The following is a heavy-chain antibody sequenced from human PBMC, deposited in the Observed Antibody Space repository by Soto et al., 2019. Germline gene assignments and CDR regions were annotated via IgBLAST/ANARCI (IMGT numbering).Heavy chain of an antibody. CDR2: FKSVGAGGTT. CDR3: IWESKFYSSWQ. J-gene: IGHJ4*02. D-gene: IGHD5-12*01. V-gene: IGHV3-15*01. CDR1: GFTFSRYW. Sequence: PGGSLRLSCAASGFTFSRYWMSWVRQAPGKGLEWVGRFKSVGAGGTTEYAAPVKGRFTLSRDDLQNTMYLQMNSLKTDDTAVYFCIWESKFYSSWQWGRGTLVTVSS.